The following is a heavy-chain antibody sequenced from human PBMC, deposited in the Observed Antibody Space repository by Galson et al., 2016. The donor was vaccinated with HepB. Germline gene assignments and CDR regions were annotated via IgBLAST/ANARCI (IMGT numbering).Heavy chain of an antibody. CDR3: AKIRGKIGLVRRASHDAFEL. CDR1: GFTFSDLS. V-gene: IGHV3-30*18. J-gene: IGHJ3*01. Sequence: SLRLSCAASGFTFSDLSMHWVRQAPGKGLEWVTLISSDGKIMHYADSVKGRFTISRDNSENTLHLQMNSLRVEDTATYYCAKIRGKIGLVRRASHDAFELWGQGTMVIVSS. CDR2: ISSDGKIM. D-gene: IGHD3-10*01.